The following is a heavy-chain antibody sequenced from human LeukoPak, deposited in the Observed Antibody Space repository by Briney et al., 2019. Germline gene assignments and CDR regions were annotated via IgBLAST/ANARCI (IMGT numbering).Heavy chain of an antibody. CDR1: GFTFSNYW. Sequence: SGGSLRLSCTASGFTFSNYWMSWVRQVPGKGLEWVANIKVDGGEKYYVDSVKGRFTISRDNANNPLYLQMNSLRAEDTAVYNCVRGGASFDYWGQGTRVTVSS. CDR2: IKVDGGEK. D-gene: IGHD4/OR15-4a*01. V-gene: IGHV3-7*05. J-gene: IGHJ4*02. CDR3: VRGGASFDY.